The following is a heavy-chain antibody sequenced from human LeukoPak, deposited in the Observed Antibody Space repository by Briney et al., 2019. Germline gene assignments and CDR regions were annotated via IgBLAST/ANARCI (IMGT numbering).Heavy chain of an antibody. D-gene: IGHD1-26*01. CDR2: ISGSGGST. CDR1: GFTFSS. CDR3: AKDLGKWEPQNPDY. Sequence: PGGSLRLSCAASGFTFSSWVRQAPGKGLEWVSTISGSGGSTYYADSVKGRFTISRDNSKNTLYLQMNSLRAEDTAVYYCAKDLGKWEPQNPDYWGQGTLVTVSS. J-gene: IGHJ4*02. V-gene: IGHV3-23*01.